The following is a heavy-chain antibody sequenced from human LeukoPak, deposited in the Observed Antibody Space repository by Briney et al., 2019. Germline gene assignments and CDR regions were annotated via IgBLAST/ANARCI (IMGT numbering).Heavy chain of an antibody. CDR3: ARTFYTDVDTALLTSLDY. CDR2: ISSSSSYI. Sequence: KSGGSLRLSCAASGFTFSSYSMNWVRQAPGKGLEWVSPISSSSSYIYYADSVKGRFTISRDNAKNSLYLQMNSLRAEDTAVFYCARTFYTDVDTALLTSLDYWGQGTLVTVSS. V-gene: IGHV3-21*01. J-gene: IGHJ4*02. D-gene: IGHD5-18*01. CDR1: GFTFSSYS.